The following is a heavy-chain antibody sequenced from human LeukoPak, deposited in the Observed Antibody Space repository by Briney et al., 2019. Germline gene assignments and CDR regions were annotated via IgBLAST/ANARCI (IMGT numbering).Heavy chain of an antibody. CDR1: GLTFSDYY. CDR2: ISTTGSAI. D-gene: IGHD1-26*01. J-gene: IGHJ4*02. Sequence: GGSLRLSSAASGLTFSDYYMTWIRQAPGKGLEWVSHISTTGSAIYSADSVKGRFTISRDNAKNSLYLRMSSLRAEDTAVYYCARFPVGPGLYYVDYWGQGTMVTVSS. CDR3: ARFPVGPGLYYVDY. V-gene: IGHV3-11*01.